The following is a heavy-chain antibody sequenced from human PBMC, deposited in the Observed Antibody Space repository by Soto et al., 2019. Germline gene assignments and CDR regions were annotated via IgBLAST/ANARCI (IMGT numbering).Heavy chain of an antibody. Sequence: QVQLQESGPGLVKPSETLSLTCTVSGAPITTTKWWAWVRLPPGKGLEWIGELSRGDERSSNPSLEGRFTMSLDKSNNHFSLKLTSVTAADTAIYYCATQTISYTRGVWGRGTSVTVSS. CDR2: LSRGDER. CDR1: GAPITTTKW. CDR3: ATQTISYTRGV. J-gene: IGHJ6*02. V-gene: IGHV4-4*02. D-gene: IGHD3-10*01.